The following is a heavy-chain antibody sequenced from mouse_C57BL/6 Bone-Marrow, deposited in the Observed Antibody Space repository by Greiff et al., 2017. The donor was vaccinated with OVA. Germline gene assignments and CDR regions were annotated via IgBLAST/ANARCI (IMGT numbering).Heavy chain of an antibody. CDR2: ISDGGGYT. Sequence: EVKVVESGGGLVKPGGSLKLSCAASGFTFSSYAMSWVRQTPEKRLEWVATISDGGGYTYYPDNVKGRFTISRDNATNNLYLQMSHLKSEDTAMYYCAREGDYDDVAYWGQGTLVTVSA. D-gene: IGHD2-4*01. J-gene: IGHJ3*01. CDR3: AREGDYDDVAY. CDR1: GFTFSSYA. V-gene: IGHV5-4*01.